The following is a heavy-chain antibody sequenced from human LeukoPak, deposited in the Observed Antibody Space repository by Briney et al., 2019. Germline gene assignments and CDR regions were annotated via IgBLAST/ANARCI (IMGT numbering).Heavy chain of an antibody. Sequence: GGSLRLSCAASGFTFSSYAMSWVRQAPGKGLEWVSIIYSAGNTYYADSVKGRFTISRDISKNTLYLQMNSLRAEDTAVYYCARVHGSGWFFDYWGQGTLVTVSS. D-gene: IGHD6-19*01. CDR2: IYSAGNT. CDR1: GFTFSSYA. J-gene: IGHJ4*02. V-gene: IGHV3-53*01. CDR3: ARVHGSGWFFDY.